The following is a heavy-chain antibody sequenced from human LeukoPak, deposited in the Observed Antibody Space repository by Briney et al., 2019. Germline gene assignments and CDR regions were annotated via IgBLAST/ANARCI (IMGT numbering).Heavy chain of an antibody. CDR2: IYSGGST. V-gene: IGHV3-66*02. CDR3: ARTTQYYYYMDV. J-gene: IGHJ6*03. Sequence: GGSLRLSCAASGFAVSSNYMSWVRQAPGKGLEWVSVIYSGGSTYCADSVKGRFTISRDNSKNTLYLQMNSLRAEDTAVYYCARTTQYYYYMDVWGKGTTVTVSS. CDR1: GFAVSSNY. D-gene: IGHD1-1*01.